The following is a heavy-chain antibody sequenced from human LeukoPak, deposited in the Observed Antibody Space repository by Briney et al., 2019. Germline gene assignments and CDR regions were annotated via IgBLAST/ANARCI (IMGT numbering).Heavy chain of an antibody. Sequence: PGGSLRLSCAASGFTFSSYWMSWVRQAPGKGLEWVANIKQDGSEKYYVDSVKGRFTISRDNAKNSLYLQVNSLRAEDTAVYYCATPPHCSSTSCSDYWGQGTLVTVSS. CDR2: IKQDGSEK. CDR1: GFTFSSYW. D-gene: IGHD2-2*01. V-gene: IGHV3-7*01. CDR3: ATPPHCSSTSCSDY. J-gene: IGHJ4*02.